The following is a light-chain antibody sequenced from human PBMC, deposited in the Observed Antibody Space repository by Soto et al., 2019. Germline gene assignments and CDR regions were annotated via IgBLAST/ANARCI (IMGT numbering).Light chain of an antibody. CDR2: SAS. CDR3: HQYHYWSRPS. J-gene: IGKJ4*01. Sequence: VMTQSPATLSMSPGERATLSCRASQSISSDLAWYQQKPGQGPRLLIYSASTRATGIPARISGSGSETEFTLTISSLQSEDFAVYYCHQYHYWSRPSFGGGTKVDIK. V-gene: IGKV3-15*01. CDR1: QSISSD.